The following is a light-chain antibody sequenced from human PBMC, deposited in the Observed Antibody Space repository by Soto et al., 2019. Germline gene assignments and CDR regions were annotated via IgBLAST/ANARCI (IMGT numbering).Light chain of an antibody. CDR1: SSDVGAYNF. CDR3: SSYAGSTNLI. V-gene: IGLV2-8*01. CDR2: EVT. Sequence: QSMLTQPPSASGTPGQSVTISCTGSSSDVGAYNFVSWYQQHPGKAPKLMIYEVTNRPSGVPDRFSGSKSGNTASLTVSGLQTEDEADYYCSSYAGSTNLIFGGGTKVTVL. J-gene: IGLJ2*01.